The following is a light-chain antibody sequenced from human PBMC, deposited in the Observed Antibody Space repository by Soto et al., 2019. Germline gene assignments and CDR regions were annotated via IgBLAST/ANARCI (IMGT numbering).Light chain of an antibody. CDR2: DAS. V-gene: IGKV3-11*01. Sequence: EIVMTQSPATLSLPPGERATLSCRASQSVSSNLAWYQQKPGQAPRLLIYDASNRATGIPARFSGSGSGTDFTLTISSLEPEDFAVYYCQKRSNWPPTFGQGKRREIK. CDR3: QKRSNWPPT. CDR1: QSVSSN. J-gene: IGKJ5*01.